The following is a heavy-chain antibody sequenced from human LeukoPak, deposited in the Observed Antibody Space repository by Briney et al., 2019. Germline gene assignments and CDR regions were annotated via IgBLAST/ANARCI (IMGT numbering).Heavy chain of an antibody. V-gene: IGHV3-7*01. CDR1: GFTFKSYC. CDR3: ARDYWWGLTGTPAD. CDR2: IKQDGSQK. Sequence: GGSLRLSCAASGFTFKSYCMSWVRQAPGKGLEWVANIKQDGSQKNYVDSVKGRFTISRDHANNPLFLQMNGLRADDPAVYYRARDYWWGLTGTPADWGQGTLVTVSS. D-gene: IGHD1-20*01. J-gene: IGHJ4*02.